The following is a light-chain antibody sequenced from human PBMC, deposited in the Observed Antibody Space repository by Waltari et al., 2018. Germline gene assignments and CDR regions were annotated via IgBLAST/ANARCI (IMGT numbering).Light chain of an antibody. J-gene: IGKJ2*01. CDR2: DAS. V-gene: IGKV1-33*01. Sequence: DIQMTKSPSSPSAAVRDGVTITCQASQDISDFLNWYHQKPGKAPNVVIYDASNLETGVPARFSGSGSGKDFTFTISNLQPADIGTYYCQQYDALPYTFGQGTKLEI. CDR3: QQYDALPYT. CDR1: QDISDF.